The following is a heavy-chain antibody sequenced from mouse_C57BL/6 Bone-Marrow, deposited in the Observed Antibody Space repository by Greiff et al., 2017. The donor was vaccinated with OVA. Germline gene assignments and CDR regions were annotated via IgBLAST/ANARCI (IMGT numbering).Heavy chain of an antibody. J-gene: IGHJ2*01. CDR3: AKEGGYYDY. Sequence: EVKLVESGPELVKPGDSVKISCKASGYSFTGYFMNWVMQSHGKSLEWIGRINPYNGDTFYNQKFKGKATLTVDKSSSTAHMELRSLTSEDSAVYYCAKEGGYYDYWGQGTTLTVSS. CDR1: GYSFTGYF. D-gene: IGHD2-3*01. CDR2: INPYNGDT. V-gene: IGHV1-20*01.